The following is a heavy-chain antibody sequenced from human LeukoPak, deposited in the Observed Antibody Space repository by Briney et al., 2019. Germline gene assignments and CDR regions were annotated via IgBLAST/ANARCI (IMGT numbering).Heavy chain of an antibody. CDR3: ARATDYYESSGYFDY. CDR1: GGSIGSSSYY. Sequence: SETLSLTCTVSGGSIGSSSYYWDWIRQPPGKGLGWIGSIYYSGSTYYNPSLKSRVTISVDTSKNQFSLKLSSVTAADTAVYYCARATDYYESSGYFDYWGQGTLVTVSS. D-gene: IGHD3-22*01. V-gene: IGHV4-39*01. CDR2: IYYSGST. J-gene: IGHJ4*02.